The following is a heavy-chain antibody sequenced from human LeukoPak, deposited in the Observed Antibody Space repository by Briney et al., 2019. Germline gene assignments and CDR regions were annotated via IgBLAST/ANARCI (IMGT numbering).Heavy chain of an antibody. CDR3: AHKGTGSYYGY. V-gene: IGHV2-5*01. CDR2: IYWNDDK. Sequence: SGPTLVNPTQTLTLTCTYSGFSLSTTEVGVGWLRQPPGKALEWFAIIYWNDDKRYSASLKSRLTVTKDTSRNQVVLTITNMDPVDTATYYCAHKGTGSYYGYWGQGTLVTVSS. CDR1: GFSLSTTEVG. D-gene: IGHD1-26*01. J-gene: IGHJ4*02.